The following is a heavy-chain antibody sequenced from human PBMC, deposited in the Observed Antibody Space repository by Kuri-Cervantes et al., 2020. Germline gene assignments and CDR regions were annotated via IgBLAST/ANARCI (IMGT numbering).Heavy chain of an antibody. CDR3: ARVSQRITMINPPDWFDP. Sequence: SVKVSCKASGGTFGSYAISWVRQAPGQGLEWMGGIIPIFGTANYAQKFQGRVTITADESTSTAYMELSSLRSEDTAVYYCARVSQRITMINPPDWFDPWGQGTLVTVSS. J-gene: IGHJ5*02. CDR1: GGTFGSYA. V-gene: IGHV1-69*13. D-gene: IGHD3-22*01. CDR2: IIPIFGTA.